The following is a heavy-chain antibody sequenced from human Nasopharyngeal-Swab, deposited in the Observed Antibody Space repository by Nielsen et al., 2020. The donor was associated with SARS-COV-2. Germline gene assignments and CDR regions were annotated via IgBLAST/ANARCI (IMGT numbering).Heavy chain of an antibody. Sequence: GESLKISCAVSAFTFSDYGIHWVRQAPGKGLEWVAMVSSDVNALYYADSVMGRFFISRDTSKNTLYLEMNRLRPEDTALYYCAKERYQYGSGRYPRDFDQWGQGTLVTVSS. J-gene: IGHJ4*02. D-gene: IGHD3-10*01. CDR2: VSSDVNAL. V-gene: IGHV3-30*18. CDR3: AKERYQYGSGRYPRDFDQ. CDR1: AFTFSDYG.